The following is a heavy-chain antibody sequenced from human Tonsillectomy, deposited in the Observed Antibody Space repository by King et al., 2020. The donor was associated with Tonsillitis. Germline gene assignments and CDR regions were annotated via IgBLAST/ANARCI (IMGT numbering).Heavy chain of an antibody. CDR1: GGSISSYY. CDR3: ARLGRYESGVVVATPGGYGLDV. D-gene: IGHD2-15*01. CDR2: IYYSGNT. Sequence: QLQESGPGLVKPSETLSLTCTVSGGSISSYYWSWIRQPPGKGLEWIGYIYYSGNTNYNPSLKSRLTLSVDTSKNQLSLNLSSVTAAATAVYYCARLGRYESGVVVATPGGYGLDVWGQGTAVTVSS. J-gene: IGHJ6*02. V-gene: IGHV4-59*08.